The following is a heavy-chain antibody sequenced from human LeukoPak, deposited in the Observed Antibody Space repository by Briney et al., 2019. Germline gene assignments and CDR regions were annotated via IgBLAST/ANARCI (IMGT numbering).Heavy chain of an antibody. CDR3: ARESSSDVYFDY. Sequence: GGSLRLSCAASGFTFSNYAVSWVRQAPGKGLEWVSSISGSGGTTYYADSVKGRFTISRDNSKNTLYLQMNSLRAEDTAVYYCARESSSDVYFDYWGQGTLVIVSS. V-gene: IGHV3-23*01. J-gene: IGHJ4*02. D-gene: IGHD6-6*01. CDR1: GFTFSNYA. CDR2: ISGSGGTT.